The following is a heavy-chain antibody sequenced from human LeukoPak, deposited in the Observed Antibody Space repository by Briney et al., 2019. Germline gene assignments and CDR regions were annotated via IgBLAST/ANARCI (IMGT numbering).Heavy chain of an antibody. CDR3: AREYSSDRYFDY. D-gene: IGHD6-19*01. CDR2: MYSSGNT. Sequence: SETLSLTCTVSGGSISSYYWSWIRQPAGKGLEWIGRMYSSGNTNYNPSLKSRVTMSVDTSKNRFSLKLSSVTAADTAVHYCAREYSSDRYFDYWGQGTLVTVTS. V-gene: IGHV4-4*07. CDR1: GGSISSYY. J-gene: IGHJ4*02.